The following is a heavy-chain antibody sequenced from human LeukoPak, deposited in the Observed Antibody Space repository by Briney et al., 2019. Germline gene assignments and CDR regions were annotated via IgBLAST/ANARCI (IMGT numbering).Heavy chain of an antibody. D-gene: IGHD2-15*01. CDR2: INNNGSST. CDR1: GFTFSSYW. CDR3: ARTASGGNYLDY. J-gene: IGHJ4*02. V-gene: IGHV3-74*01. Sequence: PGGSLRLSCAASGFTFSSYWMYWVRQAPGKGLVWVSRINNNGSSTRYADFVKGRFTISRDNAKNTLYLQMNSLRTEDTAVYYCARTASGGNYLDYWGQGTLVTVSS.